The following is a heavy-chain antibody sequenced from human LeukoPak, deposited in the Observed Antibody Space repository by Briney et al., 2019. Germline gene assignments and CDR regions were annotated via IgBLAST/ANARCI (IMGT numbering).Heavy chain of an antibody. D-gene: IGHD1-1*01. CDR3: SRGWIMGGRTEVALEY. CDR1: GFAFSAYW. CDR2: INGDGTET. V-gene: IGHV3-74*01. J-gene: IGHJ4*02. Sequence: GGSLRLSCVASGFAFSAYWIHWVRQAPGEGLVWVSRINGDGTETTYADSVKGRLSVSRDNAKNTVYLQMNSLRVEDTAVYYCSRGWIMGGRTEVALEYWGQGILVTVSS.